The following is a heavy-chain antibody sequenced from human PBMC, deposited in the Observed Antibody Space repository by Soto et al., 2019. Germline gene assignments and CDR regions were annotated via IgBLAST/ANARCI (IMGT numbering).Heavy chain of an antibody. V-gene: IGHV1-8*01. Sequence: ASVKDCCKSSGETLTSYDINWVRQATGQGLEWMGWMNPNSGNTGYAQKFQGRVTMTRNTSISTAYMELSSLRSEDTAVYYCARTLYGDTVDYWGQGTLVTVSS. J-gene: IGHJ4*02. D-gene: IGHD4-17*01. CDR3: ARTLYGDTVDY. CDR1: GETLTSYD. CDR2: MNPNSGNT.